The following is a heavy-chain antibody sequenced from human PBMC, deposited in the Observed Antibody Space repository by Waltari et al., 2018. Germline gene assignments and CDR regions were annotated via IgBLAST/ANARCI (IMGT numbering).Heavy chain of an antibody. CDR1: GFSLTDYT. V-gene: IGHV3-48*01. D-gene: IGHD3-9*01. J-gene: IGHJ5*01. CDR3: AVARGNYDVLTGFPVDS. CDR2: ISETSRTT. Sequence: EERLVQSGGGLVQPGGSLRLSCEVSGFSLTDYTMYWVRQAPGKGLEWVAYISETSRTTFYADSVRGRFIISRNNAKNSLSLQMVSLRGEDTAVYYCAVARGNYDVLTGFPVDSWGQGTLVTVSS.